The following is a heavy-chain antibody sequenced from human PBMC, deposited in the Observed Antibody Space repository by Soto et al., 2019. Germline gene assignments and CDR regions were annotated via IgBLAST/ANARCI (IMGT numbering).Heavy chain of an antibody. CDR3: AKDYSSTSYGINY. CDR1: GFTFSSYG. D-gene: IGHD5-18*01. CDR2: MYYDGSDE. Sequence: QVQLVESGGGVVQPGRSLRLSCAASGFTFSSYGMHWDRQAPGKGLEWVAVMYYDGSDEYYADSVKGRFTISRDNSKNTLYLQMNGLRAEDTAIYYCAKDYSSTSYGINYWGQGTLVSVSS. V-gene: IGHV3-33*06. J-gene: IGHJ4*02.